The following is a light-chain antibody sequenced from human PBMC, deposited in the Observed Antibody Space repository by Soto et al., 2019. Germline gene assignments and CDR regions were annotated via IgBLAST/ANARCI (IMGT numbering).Light chain of an antibody. CDR2: GVT. CDR3: SSYAGSNSYV. J-gene: IGLJ1*01. Sequence: SVMTPPRSAAGSPGQSVTIPCTGTSSDVGGYNFVSWYQHHPGKAPKLMIYGVTKRPSGVPDRFSGSKSGNTASLTVSGLQAEDEADYYCSSYAGSNSYVFGTGTKVTVL. V-gene: IGLV2-8*01. CDR1: SSDVGGYNF.